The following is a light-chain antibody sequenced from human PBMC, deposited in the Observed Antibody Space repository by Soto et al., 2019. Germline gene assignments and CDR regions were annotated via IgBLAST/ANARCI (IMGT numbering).Light chain of an antibody. CDR2: GAS. CDR1: QSVGRNF. J-gene: IGKJ4*01. Sequence: EIVLTQSPGTLSLSPGERGTLSCRASQSVGRNFLAWFQQKPGQAPRLLIYGASSRATGVPDRFSGFGSGTDFTLTISRLEPEDSAVYSCHQYAASPLTFGRGTKVEIK. V-gene: IGKV3-20*01. CDR3: HQYAASPLT.